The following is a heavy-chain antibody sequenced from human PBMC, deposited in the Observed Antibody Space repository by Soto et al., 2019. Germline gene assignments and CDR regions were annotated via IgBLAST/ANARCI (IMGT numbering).Heavy chain of an antibody. CDR2: IRSKAYGGTT. D-gene: IGHD3-3*01. V-gene: IGHV3-49*04. J-gene: IGHJ3*02. CDR3: TRGRIFGVVIITAFDI. Sequence: GALRLSCTASVFTFGDYAMSWVRQAPGKGLEWVGFIRSKAYGGTTEYAASVKGRFTISRDDSKSIAYLQMNSLKTEDTAVYYCTRGRIFGVVIITAFDIWGQGTMVTVSS. CDR1: VFTFGDYA.